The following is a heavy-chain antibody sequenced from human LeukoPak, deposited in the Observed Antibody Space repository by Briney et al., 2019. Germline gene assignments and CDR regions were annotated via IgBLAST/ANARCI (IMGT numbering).Heavy chain of an antibody. CDR3: ARSQGDMDV. D-gene: IGHD1-26*01. CDR2: TSYSSKWYN. Sequence: SQTLSHTFAISGGSVARKGAAWNWIRQSPSRGLEWLGRTSYSSKWYNDYAVSVKSRITINADTSKNQFSLQLNSVTPEDTAVYYCARSQGDMDVWGKGTSVAVSS. CDR1: GGSVARKGAA. J-gene: IGHJ6*03. V-gene: IGHV6-1*01.